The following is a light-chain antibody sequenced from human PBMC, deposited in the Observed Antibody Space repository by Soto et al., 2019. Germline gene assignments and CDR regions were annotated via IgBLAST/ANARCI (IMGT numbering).Light chain of an antibody. CDR3: QQRAYWPRT. CDR2: DAS. CDR1: QSVSSY. Sequence: EIVLTQSPATLSVSPGERVTLYCRASQSVSSYLAWYQQRPGQAPKLLIYDASNRAAGIPARFSGSGSGTDFTLTISSLEPDDFAVYYCQQRAYWPRTFGQGTKVEIK. J-gene: IGKJ1*01. V-gene: IGKV3-11*01.